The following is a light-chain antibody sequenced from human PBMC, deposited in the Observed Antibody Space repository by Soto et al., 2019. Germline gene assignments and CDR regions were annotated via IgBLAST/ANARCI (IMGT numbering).Light chain of an antibody. CDR3: KQYYSIHFA. V-gene: IGKV4-1*01. Sequence: DIVMTESPDSLAVSLGERATISCNSSQIVLYSSNNRNYLAWYQQKPRQPPNLLIYWASTRESGVPDRFSGSGSGKDLTLTTSSLQAEDVAVYYGKQYYSIHFAFGEGTKVDIX. J-gene: IGKJ4*01. CDR2: WAS. CDR1: QIVLYSSNNRNY.